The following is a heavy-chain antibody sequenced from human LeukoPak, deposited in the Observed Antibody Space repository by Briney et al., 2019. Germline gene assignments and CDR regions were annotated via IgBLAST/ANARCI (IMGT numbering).Heavy chain of an antibody. CDR1: GYTFANHG. V-gene: IGHV1-18*01. J-gene: IGHJ4*02. CDR2: ISITTGKA. D-gene: IGHD6-6*01. CDR3: ARRGGLYSSSSGFDI. Sequence: ASVRVSCKASGYTFANHGIIWVRQPPGQGLEWVGMISITTGKATYAQKFQGRVTVTTDSSTNTAYMELRSLKSDDTAVYFCARRGGLYSSSSGFDIWGQGTLVTVSS.